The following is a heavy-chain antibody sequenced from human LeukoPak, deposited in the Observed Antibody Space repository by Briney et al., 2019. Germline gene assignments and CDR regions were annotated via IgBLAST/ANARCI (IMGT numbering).Heavy chain of an antibody. J-gene: IGHJ5*02. V-gene: IGHV3-33*01. D-gene: IGHD3-10*01. CDR1: GFTFSNYG. Sequence: GRSLRLSCAASGFTFSNYGMHWVRQAPGKGLEWVAVIWYDGSNKYYADSVKGRFTISRDNSKDTLYLQMNSLRAEGTAVYHCARDPKGPTYYYGSGRPYNWFDPWGQGTLVTVSS. CDR3: ARDPKGPTYYYGSGRPYNWFDP. CDR2: IWYDGSNK.